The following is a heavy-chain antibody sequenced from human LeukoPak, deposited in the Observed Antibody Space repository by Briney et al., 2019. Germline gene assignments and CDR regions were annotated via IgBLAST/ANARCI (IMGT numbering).Heavy chain of an antibody. CDR2: FNPDNGGT. CDR1: GYIFTDYY. J-gene: IGHJ5*02. Sequence: GASVKVSCKASGYIFTDYYVHWVRQAPGQGLEWMGWFNPDNGGTKSVQKFQGRVTMTGDTSMRTAYMELSRLTFDDTAVYYCARDRVLLQWFGEGGFDPLGQGTLVTVSS. V-gene: IGHV1-2*02. CDR3: ARDRVLLQWFGEGGFDP. D-gene: IGHD3-10*01.